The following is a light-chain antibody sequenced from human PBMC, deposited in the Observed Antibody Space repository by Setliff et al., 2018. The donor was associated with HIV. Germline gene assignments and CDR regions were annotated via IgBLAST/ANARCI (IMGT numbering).Light chain of an antibody. J-gene: IGLJ2*01. V-gene: IGLV2-14*03. CDR1: SSDVGTFDY. Sequence: QSALTQPASVSGSPGQSITISCTGTSSDVGTFDYVAWYQQFPDKAPKLIIFDVKSRPSDVSNRFSGSKSGNTASLTISVLQAEDEADYYCCSYAGSVVFGGGTKVTVL. CDR3: CSYAGSVV. CDR2: DVK.